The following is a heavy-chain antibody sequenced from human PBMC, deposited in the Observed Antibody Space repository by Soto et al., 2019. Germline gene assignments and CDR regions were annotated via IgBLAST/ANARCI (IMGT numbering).Heavy chain of an antibody. CDR1: GYTFTSYY. CDR2: INPSGGST. V-gene: IGHV1-46*01. J-gene: IGHJ2*01. CDR3: SRGPYCGGDCSYLDL. Sequence: ASVKVSCKASGYTFTSYYMHWVRQAPGQGLEWMGIINPSGGSTSYAQKFQGRVTMTRDTSTSTVYMELSSLRSEDTAVYYCSRGPYCGGDCSYLDLWGRGTLVTVSS. D-gene: IGHD2-21*02.